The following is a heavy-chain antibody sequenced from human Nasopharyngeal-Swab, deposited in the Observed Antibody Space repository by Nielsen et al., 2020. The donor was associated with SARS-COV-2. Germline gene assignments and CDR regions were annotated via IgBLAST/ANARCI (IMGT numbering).Heavy chain of an antibody. J-gene: IGHJ4*02. D-gene: IGHD6-19*01. Sequence: GGSLRLSCVASGFTFSSYAMSWVRQAPGKGLEWVSAISGSGGSTYYADSVKGRFTISRDNSKNTLYLQMNSLRAEDTVVYYCAKWEAPWYSSGWYFDYWGQGTLVTVSS. CDR1: GFTFSSYA. CDR2: ISGSGGST. CDR3: AKWEAPWYSSGWYFDY. V-gene: IGHV3-23*01.